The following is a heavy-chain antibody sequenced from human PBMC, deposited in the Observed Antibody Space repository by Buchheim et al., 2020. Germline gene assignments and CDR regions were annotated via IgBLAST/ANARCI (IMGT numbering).Heavy chain of an antibody. J-gene: IGHJ4*02. CDR2: ISYDGSNK. CDR1: GFTFSSYA. V-gene: IGHV3-30-3*01. CDR3: ARDTGEQQLVLDY. D-gene: IGHD6-13*01. Sequence: QVQLVESGGGVVQPGRSLRLSCAASGFTFSSYAMHWVRQAPGKGLEWVAVISYDGSNKYYADSVKGRFTISRDNSKNTLYLQMNSLRAEDTAVYYCARDTGEQQLVLDYWGQGTL.